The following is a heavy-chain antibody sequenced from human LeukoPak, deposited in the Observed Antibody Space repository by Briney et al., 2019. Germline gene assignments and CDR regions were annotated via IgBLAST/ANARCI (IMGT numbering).Heavy chain of an antibody. Sequence: SETLSLTCTVSGYSISSGYYCGWIRQPPGKGLEWIGSIYHSGSTYYNPSLKSRVTISVDTSKNQFSLKLSSVTAADTAVYYCARAPALLGYCSSTSCYKGSWFDPWGQGTLVTVSS. V-gene: IGHV4-38-2*02. CDR1: GYSISSGYY. D-gene: IGHD2-2*02. J-gene: IGHJ5*02. CDR2: IYHSGST. CDR3: ARAPALLGYCSSTSCYKGSWFDP.